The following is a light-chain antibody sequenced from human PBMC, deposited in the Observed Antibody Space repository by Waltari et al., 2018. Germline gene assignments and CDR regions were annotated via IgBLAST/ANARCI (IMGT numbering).Light chain of an antibody. J-gene: IGKJ4*01. CDR2: RVS. Sequence: DIVMTQTPLSLPVTPGEPASISCRSSQSLLHSNGQTHLYWYLQKSGQPPRLLIHRVSNRVSGVPDRFSGSGSSTDFTLRISRVEAEDVGIYYCMQSLQTPLTFGGGTKVEIK. V-gene: IGKV2D-29*01. CDR1: QSLLHSNGQTH. CDR3: MQSLQTPLT.